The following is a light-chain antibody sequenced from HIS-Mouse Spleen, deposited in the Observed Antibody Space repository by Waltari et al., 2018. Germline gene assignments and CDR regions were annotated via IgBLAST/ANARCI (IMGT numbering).Light chain of an antibody. V-gene: IGLV2-14*01. CDR2: EVS. Sequence: QSPLTQPASVSGSPGQSITISCTGTSRDVGGYNLVSLYQQHPGKAPKLMIYEVSNRPSGVSNRFSGSKSGNTASLTISGLQAEDEADYYCSSYTSSSTPYVFGTGTKVTVL. CDR3: SSYTSSSTPYV. CDR1: SRDVGGYNL. J-gene: IGLJ1*01.